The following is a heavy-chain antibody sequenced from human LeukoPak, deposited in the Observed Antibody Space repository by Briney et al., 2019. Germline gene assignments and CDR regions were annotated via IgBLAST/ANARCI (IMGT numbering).Heavy chain of an antibody. CDR1: GFTFSSYP. Sequence: GGSLRLSCAASGFTFSSYPMIWIRRAPGKGLEPVSSVSASGDRAYYADSVKGRFTISRDNSKNTVYLQTNGLRAEDTAVYYCARTVRGIMAHLDYWGQGTPVTVSS. V-gene: IGHV3-23*01. CDR3: ARTVRGIMAHLDY. CDR2: VSASGDRA. D-gene: IGHD3-10*01. J-gene: IGHJ4*02.